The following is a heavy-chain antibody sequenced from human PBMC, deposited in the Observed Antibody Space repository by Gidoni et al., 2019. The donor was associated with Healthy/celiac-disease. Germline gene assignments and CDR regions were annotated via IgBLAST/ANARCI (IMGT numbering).Heavy chain of an antibody. D-gene: IGHD6-6*01. J-gene: IGHJ4*02. V-gene: IGHV3-48*02. CDR3: ARDQGQQLVIEGLDY. Sequence: EVQLVESGGGLVQPGGSLRLSCAASGFTVSSYSMNWVRQAPGKGLEGVSYISSSSSTIYYADSVKGRFTISRDNAKNSLYLQMNSLRDEDTAVYYCARDQGQQLVIEGLDYWGQGTLVTVSS. CDR1: GFTVSSYS. CDR2: ISSSSSTI.